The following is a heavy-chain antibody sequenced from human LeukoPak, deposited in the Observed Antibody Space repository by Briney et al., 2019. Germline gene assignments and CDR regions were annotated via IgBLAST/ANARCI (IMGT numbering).Heavy chain of an antibody. V-gene: IGHV4-34*01. Sequence: SETLSLTCAVYGGSFSGYYWSWICQPPGKGLEWIGEINHSGSTNYNPSLKSRVTISVDTSKNQFSLKLSSVTAADTAVYYCARVGCSSTSCYNWFDPWGQGTLVTVSS. J-gene: IGHJ5*02. CDR2: INHSGST. D-gene: IGHD2-2*01. CDR3: ARVGCSSTSCYNWFDP. CDR1: GGSFSGYY.